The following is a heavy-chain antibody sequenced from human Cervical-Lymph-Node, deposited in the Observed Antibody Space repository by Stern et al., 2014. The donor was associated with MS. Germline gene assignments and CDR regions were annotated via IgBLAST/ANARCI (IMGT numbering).Heavy chain of an antibody. CDR1: GGSFSSYA. J-gene: IGHJ4*02. CDR2: IIPMYGAA. Sequence: QVQLVQSGAEMKKPGSSVKVSCKASGGSFSSYAVNWVRQAPGQGPEWMGGIIPMYGAANYAQKFQGRVTMIADESTSTAYMELSSLTSEDTAVYYCTREATAHSGTFDFWGQGTLVTV. V-gene: IGHV1-69*01. CDR3: TREATAHSGTFDF. D-gene: IGHD1-14*01.